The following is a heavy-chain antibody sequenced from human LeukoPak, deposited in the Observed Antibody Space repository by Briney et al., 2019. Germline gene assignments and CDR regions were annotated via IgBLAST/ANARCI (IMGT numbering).Heavy chain of an antibody. CDR2: VSFGSSYI. V-gene: IGHV3-21*06. D-gene: IGHD3-9*01. J-gene: IGHJ4*02. CDR1: GFTFRDYT. Sequence: GGSLRLSCAASGFTFRDYTMNWVRQSPGKGLQWVSYVSFGSSYISYADSLKGRFTISRDDAKDSLSLQLSSLRVEDTAIYYCARGHYDVLAASYKWTPDYWGQGTLVTVSS. CDR3: ARGHYDVLAASYKWTPDY.